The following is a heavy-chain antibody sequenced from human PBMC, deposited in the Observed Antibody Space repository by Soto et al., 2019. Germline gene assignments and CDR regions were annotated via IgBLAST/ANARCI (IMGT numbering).Heavy chain of an antibody. D-gene: IGHD3-9*01. CDR3: AKGMYYDILTGSPGDV. V-gene: IGHV3-30*18. CDR1: GFTFSSYG. J-gene: IGHJ6*02. Sequence: MRLSCAASGFTFSSYGMHWVRQAPGKGLEWVAVISYDGSNKYYADSVKGRFTISRDNSKNTLYLQMNSLRAEDTAVYYCAKGMYYDILTGSPGDVWGQGTTVTVSS. CDR2: ISYDGSNK.